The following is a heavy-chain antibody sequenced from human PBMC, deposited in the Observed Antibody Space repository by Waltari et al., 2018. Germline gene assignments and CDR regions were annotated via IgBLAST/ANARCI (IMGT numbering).Heavy chain of an antibody. V-gene: IGHV3-30-3*01. J-gene: IGHJ4*02. Sequence: QVQLVESGGGVVQPGRSLRLSCAASGFTFSSYAMHWVRQAPGKGLEWVAVISYDGSNKYYADSVKGRFTISRDNSKNTLYLQMNSLRAEDTAVYYCARVADVDTALFYYWGQGTLVTVSS. D-gene: IGHD5-18*01. CDR1: GFTFSSYA. CDR3: ARVADVDTALFYY. CDR2: ISYDGSNK.